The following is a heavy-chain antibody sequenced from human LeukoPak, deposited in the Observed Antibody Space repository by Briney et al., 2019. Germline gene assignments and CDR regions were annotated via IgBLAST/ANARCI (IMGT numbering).Heavy chain of an antibody. V-gene: IGHV1-46*01. CDR2: INPSSGST. CDR3: ATFIIAVASFDP. D-gene: IGHD6-19*01. J-gene: IGHJ5*02. CDR1: GNTFTSYY. Sequence: GASVKVSCTASGNTFTSYYIHWVRQAPGQGLEWMGIINPSSGSTNYAQKFQGRVTMTEDTSTDTAYMELSSLRSEDTAVYYCATFIIAVASFDPWGQGTLVTVSS.